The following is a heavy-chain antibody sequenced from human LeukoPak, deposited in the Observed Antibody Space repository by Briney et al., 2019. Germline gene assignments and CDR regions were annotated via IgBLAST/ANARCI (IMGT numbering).Heavy chain of an antibody. D-gene: IGHD3-10*01. V-gene: IGHV4-39*01. CDR2: LYFNGGT. J-gene: IGHJ4*02. CDR3: ATPFRGAGRQDY. Sequence: SETLSLTCTVSGGSISSSSYYWGWIRQPPGKGLEWIGSLYFNGGTYYNSSLGSRATISVDKSKNQFSLELTSVTAADTAVYYCATPFRGAGRQDYWGQGTLVTVSS. CDR1: GGSISSSSYY.